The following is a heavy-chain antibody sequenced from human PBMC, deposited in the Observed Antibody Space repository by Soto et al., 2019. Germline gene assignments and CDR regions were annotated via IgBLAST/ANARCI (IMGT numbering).Heavy chain of an antibody. CDR1: GFTFSSHW. J-gene: IGHJ4*02. V-gene: IGHV3-74*01. CDR3: ARGKDTVMVNVDY. Sequence: GGSLRLSCEVSGFTFSSHWMHWVRQPPGKGLVWVSRINTDGSSTNHVDSVKGRFTISRDNAKNTLYLQMNSLRAEDTAVYFCARGKDTVMVNVDYWGQGSLVTVSS. D-gene: IGHD5-18*01. CDR2: INTDGSST.